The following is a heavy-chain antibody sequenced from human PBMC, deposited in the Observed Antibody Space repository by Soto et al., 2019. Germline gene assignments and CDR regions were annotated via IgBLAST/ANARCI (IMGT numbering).Heavy chain of an antibody. V-gene: IGHV6-1*01. D-gene: IGHD3-10*01. J-gene: IGHJ5*02. CDR1: GDSVSSSSVT. Sequence: SQTLSLTCAISGDSVSSSSVTWNWIRQSPSRGLEWLGRTYYRSRWYTEYALSLRSRISINTDTSKNQFSLQLSSVTPEDTAMYYCVRDGRDYGSGSYDMHHWGQGTLVTVSS. CDR2: TYYRSRWYT. CDR3: VRDGRDYGSGSYDMHH.